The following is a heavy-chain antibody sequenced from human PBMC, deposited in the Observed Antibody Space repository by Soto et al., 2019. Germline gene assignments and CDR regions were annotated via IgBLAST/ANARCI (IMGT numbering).Heavy chain of an antibody. J-gene: IGHJ4*02. CDR2: IYYSGST. CDR3: SSLWGWSVDY. Sequence: QVQLQESGPGLVKPSETLSLTCTVSGGSISSYYWSWIRQPPGKGLEWIGYIYYSGSTNYNPSLMSRVTISVDTSKNQFSLELISVTAADTAVYYCSSLWGWSVDYWGQGTLVTVSS. CDR1: GGSISSYY. D-gene: IGHD3-16*01. V-gene: IGHV4-59*08.